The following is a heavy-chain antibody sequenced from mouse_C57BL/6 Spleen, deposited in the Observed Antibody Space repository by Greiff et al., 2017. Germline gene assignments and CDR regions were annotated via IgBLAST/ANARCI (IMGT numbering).Heavy chain of an antibody. CDR2: INPGSGGT. Sequence: VQLQQSGAELVRPGTSVKVSCKASGYAFPNYLIEWVKQRTGQGLEWIGVINPGSGGTNYNEKFKGKATRTADKYSSTAYMQLSSLTSEDYAVYFCARGGPGWYFDVWGTGTTVTVSS. V-gene: IGHV1-54*01. D-gene: IGHD3-1*01. CDR3: ARGGPGWYFDV. J-gene: IGHJ1*03. CDR1: GYAFPNYL.